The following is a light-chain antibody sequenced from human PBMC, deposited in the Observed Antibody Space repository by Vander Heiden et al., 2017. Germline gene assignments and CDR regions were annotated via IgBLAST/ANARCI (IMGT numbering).Light chain of an antibody. CDR3: QQSDSSLWT. V-gene: IGKV1-39*01. Sequence: DIQMTQSPSSLSASVGDRVIITCRASQSISNYLNWYQHKPGKAPKLLIYGASSLQSGVPPKFSGSGSGTDFTLTISGLQPEDLATYYCQQSDSSLWTFGQGTKVEI. CDR2: GAS. J-gene: IGKJ1*01. CDR1: QSISNY.